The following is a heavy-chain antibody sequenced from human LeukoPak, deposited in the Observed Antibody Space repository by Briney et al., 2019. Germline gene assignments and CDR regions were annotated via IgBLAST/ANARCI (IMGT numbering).Heavy chain of an antibody. CDR1: GGSISSGGYY. CDR3: ARGGSSSWYNYFDY. CDR2: IYHSGST. J-gene: IGHJ4*02. D-gene: IGHD6-13*01. Sequence: SQTLSLTCTVSGGSISSGGYYWSWIRQPPGKGLEWIGYIYHSGSTYYNPSLKSRVTISVDRSKNQFSLKLSSVTAADTAVYYCARGGSSSWYNYFDYWGQGTLVTVSS. V-gene: IGHV4-30-2*01.